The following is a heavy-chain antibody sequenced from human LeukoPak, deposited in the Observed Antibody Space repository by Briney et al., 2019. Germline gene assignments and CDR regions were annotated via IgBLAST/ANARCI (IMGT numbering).Heavy chain of an antibody. CDR2: ISFDERNR. J-gene: IGHJ4*02. CDR1: GFTFSSYA. Sequence: GGSLRLSCAASGFTFSSYAMSWVRQAPGKGLEWVAVISFDERNRYYTDSVKGRFTISRDNSKNTMYLQMNSLRAEDTAVYYCARDYGGSSPFDYWGQGTLVTVSS. V-gene: IGHV3-30*04. CDR3: ARDYGGSSPFDY. D-gene: IGHD4-23*01.